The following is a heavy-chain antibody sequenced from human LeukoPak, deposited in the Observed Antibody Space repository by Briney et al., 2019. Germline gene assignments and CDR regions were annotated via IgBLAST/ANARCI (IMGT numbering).Heavy chain of an antibody. D-gene: IGHD3-10*01. CDR2: MNHSGST. J-gene: IGHJ6*03. CDR3: ARRLGRKFGERFYYYHYMDV. V-gene: IGHV4-39*07. Sequence: SETLSLTCTVSGGSIRCSSYYWGWIRQPPGKGLEWIGEMNHSGSTNYNPSLKSRVTISVDTSKNQFSLKLSSVTAADTAVYYCARRLGRKFGERFYYYHYMDVWGKGTTVTISS. CDR1: GGSIRCSSYY.